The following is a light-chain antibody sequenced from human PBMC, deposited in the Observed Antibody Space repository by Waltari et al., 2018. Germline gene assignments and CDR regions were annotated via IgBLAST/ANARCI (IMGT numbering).Light chain of an antibody. CDR3: QQRSNWLFT. Sequence: EIVLTQSPATLSLSPGERATLSCRASQSVSSDLASYQQKPGQAPGLLIYDASNRATGIPARFSGSGSGTDFTLTISSLEPEDFVVYYCQQRSNWLFTFGPGTKVDIK. CDR1: QSVSSD. CDR2: DAS. J-gene: IGKJ3*01. V-gene: IGKV3-11*01.